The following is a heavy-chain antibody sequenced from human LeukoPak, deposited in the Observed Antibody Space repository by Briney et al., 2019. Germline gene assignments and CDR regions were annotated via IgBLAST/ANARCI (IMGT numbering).Heavy chain of an antibody. Sequence: PGGSLRLSCAASGFTFSSYWMHWVRQAPGKGLVWVSRISSDGSTTTYAGSVKGRFTISRDNAKNTMYLQMNSLRVEDTALYYCVRVTEYSTAGMRYWGQGTLVTVSS. J-gene: IGHJ4*02. D-gene: IGHD2/OR15-2a*01. CDR2: ISSDGSTT. CDR1: GFTFSSYW. V-gene: IGHV3-74*01. CDR3: VRVTEYSTAGMRY.